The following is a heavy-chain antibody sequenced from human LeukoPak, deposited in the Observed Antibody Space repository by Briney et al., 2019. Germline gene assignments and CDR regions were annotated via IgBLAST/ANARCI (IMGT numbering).Heavy chain of an antibody. V-gene: IGHV3-30-3*01. CDR1: GFTFRNYV. Sequence: GGSLRFSCAASGFTFRNYVIHWVRQAPGKGLEWVAVTSSDLNVKLYADSVKGRFTISRDNSRSTLYLQMNSLRPEDTAIYYCAREGYYGSGSPPSLYFDYWGQGTLVTVSS. CDR3: AREGYYGSGSPPSLYFDY. D-gene: IGHD3-10*01. J-gene: IGHJ4*02. CDR2: TSSDLNVK.